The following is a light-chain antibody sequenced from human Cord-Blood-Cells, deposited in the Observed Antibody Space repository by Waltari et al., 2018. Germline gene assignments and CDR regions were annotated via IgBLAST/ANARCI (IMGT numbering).Light chain of an antibody. Sequence: SSELTRDPAVSVALGQTVRITCQGDSLRSYYASWYQQKPGQAPVLVIYGKNNWPSGIPDRFSGSSSGNTASLTITGAQAEDEADYYCNSRDSSGNHLVFGGGTKLTVL. CDR2: GKN. V-gene: IGLV3-19*01. CDR1: SLRSYY. J-gene: IGLJ3*02. CDR3: NSRDSSGNHLV.